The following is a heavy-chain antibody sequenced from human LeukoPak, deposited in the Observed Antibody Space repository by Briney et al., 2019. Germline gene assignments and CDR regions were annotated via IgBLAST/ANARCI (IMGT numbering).Heavy chain of an antibody. J-gene: IGHJ4*02. CDR3: ARSPDIVVVPAAPPLDY. D-gene: IGHD2-2*01. CDR2: IYYSGST. V-gene: IGHV4-59*01. CDR1: GGSISSYY. Sequence: ASETLSLTCTVSGGSISSYYWSWIRQPPGKGLEWIGYIYYSGSTNYNPPLKSRVTISVDTSKNQLSLKLSSVTAADTAVYYCARSPDIVVVPAAPPLDYWGQGTLVTVSS.